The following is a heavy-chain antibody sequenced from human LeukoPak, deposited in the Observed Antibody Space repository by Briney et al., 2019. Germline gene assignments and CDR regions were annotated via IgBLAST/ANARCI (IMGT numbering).Heavy chain of an antibody. CDR3: TRVGYIDEGIDY. V-gene: IGHV3-23*01. CDR1: GFTFSSYA. Sequence: GGSLRLSCAASGFTFSSYAMSWVRQAPGKGLEWVSAVGVSGGGTYYADSVKGRFTISRDNAKNSLYLQMNSLRAGDTAIYYCTRVGYIDEGIDYWGQGTLVTVSS. J-gene: IGHJ4*02. D-gene: IGHD5-24*01. CDR2: VGVSGGGT.